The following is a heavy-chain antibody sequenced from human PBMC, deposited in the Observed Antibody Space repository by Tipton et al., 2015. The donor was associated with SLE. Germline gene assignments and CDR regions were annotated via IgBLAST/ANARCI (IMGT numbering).Heavy chain of an antibody. CDR2: ISTYNGGT. V-gene: IGHV1-18*01. CDR1: GYTFTDYS. CDR3: AIGVAGTLFFDY. Sequence: QSGAEVKKPGATVKVSCKASGYTFTDYSISWVRQARGQGLEWMAWISTYNGGTTYAQKLQGRVTIITDTSTSTAYMELRSPRSDDTAVYYCAIGVAGTLFFDYWGQGTLVTVSS. J-gene: IGHJ4*02. D-gene: IGHD6-19*01.